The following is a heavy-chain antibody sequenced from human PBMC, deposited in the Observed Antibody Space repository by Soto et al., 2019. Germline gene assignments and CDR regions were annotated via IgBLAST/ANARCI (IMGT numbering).Heavy chain of an antibody. D-gene: IGHD2-2*01. CDR3: ASELGYCSSTSCY. Sequence: EVQLLESGGGLVQPGGSLRLSCAASGFTFSSYAMSWVRQAPGKGLEWVSAISRSGGSTYYADSVKGRFTISRDNSKNTLYLQMNSLRAEDTGVYYCASELGYCSSTSCYWGQGTLVTVSS. V-gene: IGHV3-23*01. CDR1: GFTFSSYA. J-gene: IGHJ4*01. CDR2: ISRSGGST.